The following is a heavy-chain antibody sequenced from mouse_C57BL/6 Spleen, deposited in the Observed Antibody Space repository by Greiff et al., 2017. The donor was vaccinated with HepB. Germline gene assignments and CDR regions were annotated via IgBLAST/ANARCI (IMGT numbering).Heavy chain of an antibody. CDR2: IYPGDGDT. CDR1: GYAFSSYW. V-gene: IGHV1-80*01. CDR3: ARTDTTGGDY. D-gene: IGHD1-1*01. J-gene: IGHJ4*01. Sequence: VQVVESGAELVKPGASVKISCKASGYAFSSYWMNWVKQRPGKGLEWIGQIYPGDGDTNYNGKFKGKATLTADKSSSTAYMQLSSLTSEDSAVYFCARTDTTGGDYWGQGTSVTVSS.